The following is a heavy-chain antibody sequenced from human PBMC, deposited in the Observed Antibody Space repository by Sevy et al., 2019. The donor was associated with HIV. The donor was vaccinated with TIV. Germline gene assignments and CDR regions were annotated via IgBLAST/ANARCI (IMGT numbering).Heavy chain of an antibody. CDR3: ARGKGGYGYGLNY. J-gene: IGHJ4*02. CDR2: IYSDGTT. D-gene: IGHD5-18*01. Sequence: GGSLRLSCSASGFTVSINYMTWVRQAPGKGLEGVSVIYSDGTTQHGDSVKGRFTISRDNSENTLYLQMNSLRVEDTAVYYCARGKGGYGYGLNYWGQGTLVTVSS. V-gene: IGHV3-66*01. CDR1: GFTVSINY.